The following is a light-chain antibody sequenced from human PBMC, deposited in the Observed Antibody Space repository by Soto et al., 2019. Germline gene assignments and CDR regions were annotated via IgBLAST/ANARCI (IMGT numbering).Light chain of an antibody. V-gene: IGKV1-39*01. CDR1: QRIYTY. CDR3: QQSYGSPRT. J-gene: IGKJ1*01. CDR2: AAS. Sequence: DIQMTQSPSSLSASVGDTVTITCRASQRIYTYLNWYQQKLGKAPNLLICAASTLQSGVPSRFSGGGSGTDFTLTITSLQPEDFATYYCQQSYGSPRTFGQGTKVEIK.